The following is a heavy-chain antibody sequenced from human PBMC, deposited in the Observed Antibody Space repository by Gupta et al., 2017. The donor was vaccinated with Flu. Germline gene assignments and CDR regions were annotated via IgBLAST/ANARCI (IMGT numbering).Heavy chain of an antibody. D-gene: IGHD3-10*01. CDR2: ITYDSETT. Sequence: QVHLIESGGGVVQPGGSLRLFCEASGFTFSRTGINWVRQSPGKGLEWVAAITYDSETTVVAESVKGRFTVSRDNSMNTVSLQMSGLRPEDTAIYDCAKDRLEVLNHYGSGNAFDAWGQGTPVTVSS. J-gene: IGHJ3*01. CDR3: AKDRLEVLNHYGSGNAFDA. V-gene: IGHV3-30*18. CDR1: GFTFSRTG.